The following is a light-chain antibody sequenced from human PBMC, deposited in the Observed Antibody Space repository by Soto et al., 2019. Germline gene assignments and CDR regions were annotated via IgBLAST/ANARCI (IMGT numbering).Light chain of an antibody. CDR1: QSVTSN. J-gene: IGKJ4*01. CDR2: GAS. CDR3: QQYNNWPFT. V-gene: IGKV3-15*01. Sequence: EIVMTQSPATLSVSPGERATLSCRASQSVTSNLAWYQQKPGQPPRRLIYGASTRATGIPARFSGSGSGTEFTLTISSLQSEDFAVYYCQQYNNWPFTFGGGTKVEIK.